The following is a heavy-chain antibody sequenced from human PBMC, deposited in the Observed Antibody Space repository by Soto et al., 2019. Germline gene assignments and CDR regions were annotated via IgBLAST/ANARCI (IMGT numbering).Heavy chain of an antibody. CDR1: GYNFINFW. V-gene: IGHV5-51*01. CDR2: IYPGDSET. CDR3: ARHPWYSSGWTYFDY. D-gene: IGHD6-19*01. Sequence: GESLKISCQVSGYNFINFWIGWVRQMPGKGLEWMGIIYPGDSETKYSPSFQGQVTLSVDKSISTAYLQWNSLKASDTAVFYCARHPWYSSGWTYFDYWGQGTLVTVSS. J-gene: IGHJ4*02.